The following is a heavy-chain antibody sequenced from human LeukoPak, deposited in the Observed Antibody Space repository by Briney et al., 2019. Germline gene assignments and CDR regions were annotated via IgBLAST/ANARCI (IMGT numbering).Heavy chain of an antibody. V-gene: IGHV1-18*01. D-gene: IGHD6-13*01. J-gene: IGHJ5*02. Sequence: ASVKVSCKASGYTFTSYGITWVRQAPGQGLEWMGWISAYNGNTKYAQKLQGRVTMTTDTSTSTAYMELRSLRSDDTAVYYCARVGALAAAGLNWFDPWGQGTLVTVSS. CDR2: ISAYNGNT. CDR1: GYTFTSYG. CDR3: ARVGALAAAGLNWFDP.